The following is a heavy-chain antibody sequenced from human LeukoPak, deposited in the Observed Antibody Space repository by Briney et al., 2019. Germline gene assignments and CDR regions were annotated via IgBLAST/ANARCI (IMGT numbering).Heavy chain of an antibody. CDR3: ARGLPHGSGSCFDY. CDR2: MYYSGST. V-gene: IGHV4-59*08. Sequence: SETLCLTCAVSGVSISSYYWSWVRQPPGKGLKWIGYMYYSGSTNYNPSLKSRVTISVDTSKNQFSLKVNSVTAADTAVYYCARGLPHGSGSCFDYWGQGTLVTVSS. J-gene: IGHJ4*02. D-gene: IGHD3-10*01. CDR1: GVSISSYY.